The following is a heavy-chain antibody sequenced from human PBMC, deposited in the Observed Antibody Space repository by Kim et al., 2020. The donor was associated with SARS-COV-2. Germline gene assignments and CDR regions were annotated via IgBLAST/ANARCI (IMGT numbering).Heavy chain of an antibody. CDR3: AKSFSGSYLGYDY. CDR1: GFTFNTYG. V-gene: IGHV3-30*18. J-gene: IGHJ4*02. Sequence: GGSLRLSCAASGFTFNTYGMHWVRQAPGKGLEWVAVISYDGSHKYYEDSVKGRFTISRDNSKNTLYLQMNSLRIEDTAVYDCAKSFSGSYLGYDYWGQGTLVTLS. D-gene: IGHD1-26*01. CDR2: ISYDGSHK.